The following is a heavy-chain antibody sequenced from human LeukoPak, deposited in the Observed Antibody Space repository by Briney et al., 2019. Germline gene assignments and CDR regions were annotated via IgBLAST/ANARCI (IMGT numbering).Heavy chain of an antibody. CDR2: ISAYNGNT. J-gene: IGHJ4*02. Sequence: ASVKVSCKASGYTFTSYGIGWVRQAPGQGLEWMGWISAYNGNTNYAQKLQGRVTMTTDTSTSTAYMELRSLRSDDTAVYYCARGSPGTVDTAMVGLRYFDYWGQGTLVTVSS. V-gene: IGHV1-18*01. CDR3: ARGSPGTVDTAMVGLRYFDY. D-gene: IGHD5-18*01. CDR1: GYTFTSYG.